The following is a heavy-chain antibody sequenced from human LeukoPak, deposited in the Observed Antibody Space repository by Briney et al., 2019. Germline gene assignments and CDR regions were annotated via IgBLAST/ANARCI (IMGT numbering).Heavy chain of an antibody. D-gene: IGHD3-10*01. CDR1: GFTFSSYG. CDR2: ISGSGGST. V-gene: IGHV3-23*01. J-gene: IGHJ4*02. Sequence: GGSLRLSWAASGFTFSSYGMSWVRQAPGKGLEWVSAISGSGGSTYYADSVKGRFTISRDNSKNTLYLQMNSLRAEDTAVYYCAKDPDYYGSGSIDYWGQGTLVTVSS. CDR3: AKDPDYYGSGSIDY.